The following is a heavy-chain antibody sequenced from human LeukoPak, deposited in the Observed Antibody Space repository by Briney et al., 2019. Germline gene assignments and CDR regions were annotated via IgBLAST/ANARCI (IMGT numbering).Heavy chain of an antibody. V-gene: IGHV4-34*01. J-gene: IGHJ4*02. Sequence: SETLSLTCAVYGGSFSGYYWSWIRQPPGKGLEWIGEINHSGSTNYNPSLKSRVTISVDTSKNQFSLKLSSVTAADTAVYYCASGKYSSGWFDYWGQGTLVTVSS. CDR1: GGSFSGYY. CDR2: INHSGST. CDR3: ASGKYSSGWFDY. D-gene: IGHD6-19*01.